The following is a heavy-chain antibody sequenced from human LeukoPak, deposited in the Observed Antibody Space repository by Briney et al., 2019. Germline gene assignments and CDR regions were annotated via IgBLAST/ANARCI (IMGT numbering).Heavy chain of an antibody. Sequence: ASVKVSCKASGYTFTSYDINWVRQATGQGLEWMGWMNPNSGNTGYAQKFQGRVTMTRNTSISTAYMELSSLRSEDTAVYYCARPRYCSSTSCYRDYYYTDVWGKGTTVTVSS. J-gene: IGHJ6*03. CDR3: ARPRYCSSTSCYRDYYYTDV. V-gene: IGHV1-8*01. D-gene: IGHD2-2*01. CDR1: GYTFTSYD. CDR2: MNPNSGNT.